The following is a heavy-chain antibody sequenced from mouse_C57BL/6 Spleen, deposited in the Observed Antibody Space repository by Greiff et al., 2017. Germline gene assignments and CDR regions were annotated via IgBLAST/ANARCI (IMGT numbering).Heavy chain of an antibody. Sequence: VQLQQSGPELVKPGASVKIPCKASGYTFTDYNMDWVKQSHGKSLEWIGDINPNNGGTIYNQKFKGKATLTVDKSSSTAYMELRSLTSEDTAVXYCARLWYYYGSSYFDYWGQGTTLTVSS. CDR2: INPNNGGT. D-gene: IGHD1-1*01. V-gene: IGHV1-18*01. J-gene: IGHJ2*01. CDR3: ARLWYYYGSSYFDY. CDR1: GYTFTDYN.